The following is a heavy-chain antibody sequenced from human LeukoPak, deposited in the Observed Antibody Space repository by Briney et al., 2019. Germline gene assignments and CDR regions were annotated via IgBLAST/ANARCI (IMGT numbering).Heavy chain of an antibody. J-gene: IGHJ4*02. Sequence: ASVKVSCKASGYTFTSHDINWVRQATGQGLEWLGFVYPNSGNTGYAQKFQGRVIMASDTSITTAYMELSSLTSEDTGVYYCLRVTRESYAHWGQGTLVTVSS. V-gene: IGHV1-8*01. CDR1: GYTFTSHD. D-gene: IGHD3-16*01. CDR3: LRVTRESYAH. CDR2: VYPNSGNT.